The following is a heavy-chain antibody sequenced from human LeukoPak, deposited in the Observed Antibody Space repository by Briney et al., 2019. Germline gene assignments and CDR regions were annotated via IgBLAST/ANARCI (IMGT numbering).Heavy chain of an antibody. CDR1: GFSFSASS. J-gene: IGHJ4*02. Sequence: GGSLRLSCAASGFSFSASSIHWVRQAPGKGLEWVGRLRSKTYNYGTTYAASVKGRFIFSRDDSENTAYLQMNSLKTEDTALYYCTRGMLTTDQGFDYWGQGTLVTVPS. CDR3: TRGMLTTDQGFDY. CDR2: LRSKTYNYGT. D-gene: IGHD1-1*01. V-gene: IGHV3-73*01.